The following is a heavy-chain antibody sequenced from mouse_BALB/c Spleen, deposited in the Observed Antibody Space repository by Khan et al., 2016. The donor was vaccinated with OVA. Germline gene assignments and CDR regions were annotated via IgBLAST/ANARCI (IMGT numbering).Heavy chain of an antibody. D-gene: IGHD2-1*01. CDR2: INPTNGGT. Sequence: QVQLKQSGAELVKPGASVKLSCKASGYTFTSYWMHWVKLRPGQGFEWLGEINPTNGGTNYNEKFKSKATLTVEKSSPTAYMQLSSLTSEDSAVYYCTIGNYPYYVMDYWGQGTSVTVSS. V-gene: IGHV1S81*02. CDR3: TIGNYPYYVMDY. CDR1: GYTFTSYW. J-gene: IGHJ4*01.